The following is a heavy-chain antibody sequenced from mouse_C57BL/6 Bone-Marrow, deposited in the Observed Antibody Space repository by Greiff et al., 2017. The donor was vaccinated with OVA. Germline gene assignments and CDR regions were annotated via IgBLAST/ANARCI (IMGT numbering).Heavy chain of an antibody. J-gene: IGHJ1*03. CDR3: ARGGIYYDYEDWYFDV. D-gene: IGHD2-4*01. CDR1: GYTFTDYN. Sequence: EVQLQQSGPELVKPGASVKIPCKASGYTFTDYNMDWVKQSHGKSLEWIGDINPNNGGTIYNQKFKGKATLTVDKSSSTANMELLSLTSEDTAVYYCARGGIYYDYEDWYFDVWGTGTTVTVSS. V-gene: IGHV1-18*01. CDR2: INPNNGGT.